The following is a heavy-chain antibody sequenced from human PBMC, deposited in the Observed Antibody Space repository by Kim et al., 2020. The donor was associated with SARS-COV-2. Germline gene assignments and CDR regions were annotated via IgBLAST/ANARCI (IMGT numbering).Heavy chain of an antibody. V-gene: IGHV1-2*02. CDR2: INPNSGGT. Sequence: ASVKVSCKASGYTFTGYYMHWVRQAPGQGLEWMGWINPNSGGTNYAQKFQGRVTMTRDTAISTAYMELSRLRSDDTAVYYCARGNYYDSLVRAWGQGTLVTVSS. CDR3: ARGNYYDSLVRA. J-gene: IGHJ4*02. CDR1: GYTFTGYY. D-gene: IGHD3-22*01.